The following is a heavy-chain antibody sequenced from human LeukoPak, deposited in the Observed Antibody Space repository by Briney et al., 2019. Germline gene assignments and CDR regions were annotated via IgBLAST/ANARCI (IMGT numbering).Heavy chain of an antibody. D-gene: IGHD3-22*01. V-gene: IGHV1-2*02. CDR3: ARAPMIVVVFPPRLDF. J-gene: IGHJ4*02. CDR2: INPNTGGT. Sequence: GASVTVSYKTSVYTFTGYYMHWVRHAPRQRLEWMGWINPNTGGTNYAQEFQGRVTMTSDTSISTAYMELSSLRSDDTAVYYCARAPMIVVVFPPRLDFWGQGTLVTVSS. CDR1: VYTFTGYY.